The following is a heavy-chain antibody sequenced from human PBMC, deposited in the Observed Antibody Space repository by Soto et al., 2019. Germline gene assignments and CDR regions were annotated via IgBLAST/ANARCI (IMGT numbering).Heavy chain of an antibody. Sequence: QVQLQESGPGLVKPSETLSLTCTVSGGSLSSYYWSWIRQPAGKGLEWIGRIYTSGSTNYNPPIKSRVTMSVETYKHQFSLKLSSVTVAVTDVYYCARGSPGSCGRCYWLFDFWGQGTLVTVSS. D-gene: IGHD2-15*01. V-gene: IGHV4-4*07. J-gene: IGHJ4*02. CDR1: GGSLSSYY. CDR3: ARGSPGSCGRCYWLFDF. CDR2: IYTSGST.